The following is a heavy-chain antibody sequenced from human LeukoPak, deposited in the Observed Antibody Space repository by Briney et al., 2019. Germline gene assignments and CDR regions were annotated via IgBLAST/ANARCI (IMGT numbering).Heavy chain of an antibody. CDR2: VRGDSGDT. Sequence: GGSLRLSCAASGFTFNIYTMAWVRQAPGKGLEWVSSVRGDSGDTYYTDSVKGRFTISRDNSKNTLYLQVNRLRAEDTAVFYCARDIQGSFNYWGQGTLVTVSS. J-gene: IGHJ4*02. V-gene: IGHV3-23*01. CDR1: GFTFNIYT. CDR3: ARDIQGSFNY.